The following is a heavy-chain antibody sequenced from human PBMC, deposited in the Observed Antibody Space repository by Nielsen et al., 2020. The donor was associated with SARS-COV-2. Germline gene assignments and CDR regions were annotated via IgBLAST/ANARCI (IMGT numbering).Heavy chain of an antibody. J-gene: IGHJ3*02. D-gene: IGHD3-16*01. V-gene: IGHV1-46*01. CDR3: ARDLGRRGGRPGAFDI. CDR2: INPSGGST. CDR1: GYTFTGYY. Sequence: ASVKVSCKASGYTFTGYYMHWVRRAPGQGLEWMGIINPSGGSTSYAQKFQGRVTMTRDTSTSTVYMELSSLRSEDTAVYYCARDLGRRGGRPGAFDIWGQGTMVTVSS.